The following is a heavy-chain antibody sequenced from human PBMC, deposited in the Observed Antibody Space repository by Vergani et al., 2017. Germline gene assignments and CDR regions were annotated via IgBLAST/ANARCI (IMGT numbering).Heavy chain of an antibody. J-gene: IGHJ6*03. CDR1: GGSISSYY. Sequence: QVQLQEAGPGLVKPSEILSLTCTVAGGSISSYYWSWIRQPPGKGLEWIGYIYYGGCTNYNPSLKSRVTISVDTSKNKFSLKLRSGTAADTAVYSCAGTGTTTNYYYYYYLDVWGKGTTVTVSS. CDR3: AGTGTTTNYYYYYYLDV. CDR2: IYYGGCT. D-gene: IGHD1-7*01. V-gene: IGHV4-59*01.